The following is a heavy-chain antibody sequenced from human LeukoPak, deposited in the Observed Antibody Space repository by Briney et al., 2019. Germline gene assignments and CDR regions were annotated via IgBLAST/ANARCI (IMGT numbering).Heavy chain of an antibody. V-gene: IGHV1-46*01. CDR1: GYTFTSYY. CDR3: AREFPCGGDCYFFDY. Sequence: GASVKVSCKASGYTFTSYYMHWVRQAPGQGLEWMGIINPSGGSTSYAQKFQGRVTMTRDTSTSTVYMKLSSLRSEDTAVYYCAREFPCGGDCYFFDYWGQGTLVTVSS. J-gene: IGHJ4*02. CDR2: INPSGGST. D-gene: IGHD2-21*02.